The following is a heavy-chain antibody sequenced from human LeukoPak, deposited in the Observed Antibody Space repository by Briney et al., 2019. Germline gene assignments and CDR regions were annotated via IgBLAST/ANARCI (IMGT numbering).Heavy chain of an antibody. Sequence: GASVKVSCKASGYTFTSFYLHWVRQAPGQGLEWMGWINPNSGGTNYAQKFQGWVTMTRDTSISTAYMELSRLRSDDTAVYYCARDRDGAWGMDVWGQGTTVTVSS. D-gene: IGHD3-10*01. J-gene: IGHJ6*02. V-gene: IGHV1-2*04. CDR3: ARDRDGAWGMDV. CDR2: INPNSGGT. CDR1: GYTFTSFY.